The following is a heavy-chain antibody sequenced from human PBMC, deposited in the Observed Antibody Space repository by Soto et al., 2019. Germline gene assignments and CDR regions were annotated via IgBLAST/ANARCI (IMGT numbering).Heavy chain of an antibody. D-gene: IGHD3-16*01. Sequence: EVQLLESGGGLVQPGGSLRLSCAASGFTFSSYAMSWVRQAPGKGLEWVSAISGSGGSTYYADSVKGRFTISRDNSKNTLYLQMNSLRAEDTAVYYCTKQKSFWWRILDYGSPGTLVTVSS. CDR3: TKQKSFWWRILDY. J-gene: IGHJ4*01. CDR1: GFTFSSYA. V-gene: IGHV3-23*01. CDR2: ISGSGGST.